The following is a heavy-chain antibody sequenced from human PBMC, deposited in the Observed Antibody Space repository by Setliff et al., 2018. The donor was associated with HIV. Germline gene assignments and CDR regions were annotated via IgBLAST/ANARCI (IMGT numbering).Heavy chain of an antibody. CDR1: GFTFSSYS. J-gene: IGHJ6*03. V-gene: IGHV3-48*01. Sequence: PGGSLRLSCAASGFTFSSYSMNWVRQAPGKGLEWVSFISGNSGAVTYADSVKGRFTISRDNARNSLYLQLNSLRAEDTAVYYCAKDHLSGTYYDILTGYGGFYYMDVWGKGTTVTVSS. D-gene: IGHD3-9*01. CDR2: ISGNSGAV. CDR3: AKDHLSGTYYDILTGYGGFYYMDV.